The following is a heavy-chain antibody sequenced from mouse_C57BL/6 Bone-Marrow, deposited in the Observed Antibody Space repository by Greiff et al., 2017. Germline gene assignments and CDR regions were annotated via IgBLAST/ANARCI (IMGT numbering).Heavy chain of an antibody. CDR2: IYYSGTI. Sequence: VQLKESGPGLVKPSQTVFLTCTVTGISITTGNYRWSWIRQFPGNKLEWIGYIYYSGTITYNPSLTRRTTITRDTPKNHFFLEMNSLTAEDTATYYCARERYYYGSSYWYFDVWGTGTTVTVSS. CDR3: ARERYYYGSSYWYFDV. J-gene: IGHJ1*03. V-gene: IGHV3-5*01. D-gene: IGHD1-1*01. CDR1: GISITTGNYR.